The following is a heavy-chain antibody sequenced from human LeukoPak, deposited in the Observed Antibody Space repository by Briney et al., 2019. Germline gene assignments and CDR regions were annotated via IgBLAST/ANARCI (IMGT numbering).Heavy chain of an antibody. CDR2: VNSDGSTT. J-gene: IGHJ4*02. CDR1: GSTFSSFW. V-gene: IGHV3-74*01. CDR3: ARGYYSSSRFDS. Sequence: GSLRLSCAASGSTFSSFWMHWVRQAPGKGLVWVSRVNSDGSTTNYADSVKGRFTISRDNAENTLYMRMNSLRPEDTAVYYCARGYYSSSRFDSWGQGTLVTVSS. D-gene: IGHD6-13*01.